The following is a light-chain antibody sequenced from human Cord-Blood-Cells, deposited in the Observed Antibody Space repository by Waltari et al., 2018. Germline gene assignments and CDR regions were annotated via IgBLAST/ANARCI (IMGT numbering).Light chain of an antibody. CDR1: QDISNY. Sequence: DIQMTQSPSSLSASVGDRVTLTCQASQDISNYLNWYQQKPGHAPKLLIYDASNLETGVPSRFSGSGSGTDFTFTSSSLQPEDIATYYCQQYANLPITFGQGTRLEIK. J-gene: IGKJ5*01. CDR2: DAS. CDR3: QQYANLPIT. V-gene: IGKV1-33*01.